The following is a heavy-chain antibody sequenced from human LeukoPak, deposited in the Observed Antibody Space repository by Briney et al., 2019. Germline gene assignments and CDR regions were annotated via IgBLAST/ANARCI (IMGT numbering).Heavy chain of an antibody. CDR1: GGSIRSYY. D-gene: IGHD6-19*01. Sequence: PSETLSLTCTVSGGSIRSYYWSWIRQPAGKGLEWIGRIYTSGSTSYNPSLKSRVTMSRDTSKKQFSLKMSSVTAADTAVYYCVRQDQWLAAPLDYWGQGTLVTVS. J-gene: IGHJ4*02. CDR2: IYTSGST. CDR3: VRQDQWLAAPLDY. V-gene: IGHV4-4*07.